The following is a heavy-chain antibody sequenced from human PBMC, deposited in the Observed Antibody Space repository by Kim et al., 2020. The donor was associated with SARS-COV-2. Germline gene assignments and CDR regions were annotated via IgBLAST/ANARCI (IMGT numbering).Heavy chain of an antibody. CDR2: INHSGST. CDR1: GGSFSGYY. Sequence: SETLSLTCAVYGGSFSGYYWSWIRQPPGKGLELIGEINHSGSTNYNPSLKSRVTISVDTSKNQFSLKLSSVTAADTAVYYCARASSGWQKNWFEPCGQGTLVTVSS. CDR3: ARASSGWQKNWFEP. D-gene: IGHD6-19*01. V-gene: IGHV4-34*01. J-gene: IGHJ5*02.